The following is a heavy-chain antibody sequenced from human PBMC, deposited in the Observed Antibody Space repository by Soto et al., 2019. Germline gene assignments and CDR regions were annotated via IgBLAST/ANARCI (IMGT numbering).Heavy chain of an antibody. CDR2: IVPIYRTA. V-gene: IGHV1-69*13. CDR3: VRDSGAKLSSS. J-gene: IGHJ4*02. CDR1: GGTFSSYR. Sequence: SVKVSCKASGGTFSSYRINWVRQAPGQGLEWMGGIVPIYRTADSAQEFQGRVTITADESVRTAYMELRSLKSRDTAVYYCVRDSGAKLSSSWGQGTLVTVPQ. D-gene: IGHD6-13*01.